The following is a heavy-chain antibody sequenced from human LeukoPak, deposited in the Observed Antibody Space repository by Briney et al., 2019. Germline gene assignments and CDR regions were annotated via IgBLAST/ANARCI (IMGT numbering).Heavy chain of an antibody. CDR2: IYRDDDK. V-gene: IGHV2-5*02. J-gene: IGHJ4*02. D-gene: IGHD3-22*01. CDR1: GFSLSTSGVG. CDR3: AHRRSGYNFNDGDFDY. Sequence: ASGPTLVNPTQTLTLTCTFSGFSLSTSGVGVGWIRQPPGKALEWLALIYRDDDKRHNPFLKSRLTITKDTSKNQVVLTMANMDPVDTATYYCAHRRSGYNFNDGDFDYWGQGALVTVSS.